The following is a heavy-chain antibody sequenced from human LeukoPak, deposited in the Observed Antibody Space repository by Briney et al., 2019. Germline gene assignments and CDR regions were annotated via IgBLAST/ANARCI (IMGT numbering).Heavy chain of an antibody. CDR1: GFTFSSYA. CDR2: ISGSGDST. Sequence: PGGSLRLSCAASGFTFSSYAMSWVRQAPGKGLEWVSSISGSGDSTYYADSVKGRFTIPRDNAKNSLYLQMNSLRAEDTAVYYCARGRGGYYFDYWGQGTLVTVSS. CDR3: ARGRGGYYFDY. V-gene: IGHV3-23*01. D-gene: IGHD3-16*01. J-gene: IGHJ4*02.